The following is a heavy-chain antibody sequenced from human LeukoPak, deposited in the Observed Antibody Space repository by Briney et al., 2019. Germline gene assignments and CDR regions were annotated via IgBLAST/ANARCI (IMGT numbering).Heavy chain of an antibody. D-gene: IGHD3-16*01. V-gene: IGHV3-9*01. J-gene: IGHJ4*02. CDR2: ISWNSGSI. CDR1: GFTFDDYA. Sequence: GGSLRLSCAASGFTFDDYAMHWVRQAPGKGLEWVSGISWNSGSIGYADSVKGRFTISRDNAKNSLYLQMNSLRAEDTALYYCAKDPGGARAAYYFDYWGQGTLVTVSS. CDR3: AKDPGGARAAYYFDY.